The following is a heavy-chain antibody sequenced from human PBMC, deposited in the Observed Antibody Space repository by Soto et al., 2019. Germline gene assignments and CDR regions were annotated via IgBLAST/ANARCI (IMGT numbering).Heavy chain of an antibody. J-gene: IGHJ6*02. CDR3: ARDFFSVVPAASAYYYYYGMDV. CDR1: GYTFTSYG. CDR2: ISAYNGNT. D-gene: IGHD2-2*01. V-gene: IGHV1-18*01. Sequence: ASVKVSCKASGYTFTSYGISWVRQAPGQGLEWMGWISAYNGNTNYAQKLQGRVTMTTDTSTSTAYMELRSLRSDDTAVYYCARDFFSVVPAASAYYYYYGMDVWGQGTTVTVSS.